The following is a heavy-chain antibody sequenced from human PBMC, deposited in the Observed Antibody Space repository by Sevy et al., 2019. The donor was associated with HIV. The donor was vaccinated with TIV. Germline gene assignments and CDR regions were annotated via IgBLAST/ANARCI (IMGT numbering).Heavy chain of an antibody. D-gene: IGHD3-22*01. CDR2: IYYSGSI. J-gene: IGHJ5*02. CDR1: AGSISSGDYY. V-gene: IGHV4-30-4*01. Sequence: SETLSLTCTVSAGSISSGDYYWNWIRQPPGKGLEWIAYIYYSGSIYYNPSLKSRVTISVDTSKNQFSLKLYSVTAADTAVYYCARENTMIEEPGWFDPWGQGTLVTVSS. CDR3: ARENTMIEEPGWFDP.